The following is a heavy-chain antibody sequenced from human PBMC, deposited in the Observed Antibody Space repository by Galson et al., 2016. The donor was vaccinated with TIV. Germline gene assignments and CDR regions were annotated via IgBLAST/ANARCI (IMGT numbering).Heavy chain of an antibody. J-gene: IGHJ5*02. V-gene: IGHV1-3*01. CDR2: INAGTGNT. CDR1: GYSFTTYA. D-gene: IGHD2-21*01. CDR3: ARPPYCGGDCYKEDR. Sequence: SVKVSCKASGYSFTTYAMHWLRQAPGQRLEWMGWINAGTGNTKYSQKFQGRVTITRDTFASTAYMELNSLTSADTAEYYCARPPYCGGDCYKEDRWGQGTLVTVSS.